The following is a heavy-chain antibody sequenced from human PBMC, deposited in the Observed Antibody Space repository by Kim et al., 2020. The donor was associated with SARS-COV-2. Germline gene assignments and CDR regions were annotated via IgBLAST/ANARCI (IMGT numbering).Heavy chain of an antibody. J-gene: IGHJ6*03. Sequence: KSRVTISVDTSKTQFSLKLSSVTAADTAVYYCARDGGYSNYYYYYYMDVWGKGTTVTVSS. D-gene: IGHD5-18*01. V-gene: IGHV4-34*01. CDR3: ARDGGYSNYYYYYYMDV.